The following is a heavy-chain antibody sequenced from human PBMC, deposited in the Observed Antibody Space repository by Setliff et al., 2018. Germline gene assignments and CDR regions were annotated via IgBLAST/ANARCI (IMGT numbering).Heavy chain of an antibody. Sequence: RASVKVSCKASGYTSTAYYIHWVRQAPGQGLEWMGWINPNAGNINYIQKFQGRVTMTRDTSISTAYMELRRLKSDDTAVYYCARGEHIVSGDFYHYIDVWGKGTTVTVSS. J-gene: IGHJ6*03. D-gene: IGHD2-15*01. CDR3: ARGEHIVSGDFYHYIDV. V-gene: IGHV1-2*02. CDR1: GYTSTAYY. CDR2: INPNAGNI.